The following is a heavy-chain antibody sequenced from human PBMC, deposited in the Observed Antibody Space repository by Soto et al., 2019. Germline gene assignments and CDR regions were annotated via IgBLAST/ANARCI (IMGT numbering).Heavy chain of an antibody. CDR1: PGSISSYY. CDR2: IYYSGST. Sequence: PSESLWLTCTVCPGSISSYYWSWIRQPPGKGLEWIGSIYYSGSTNYNPSLKSRVTISVSTSKNQFSLKLSPATAADTAVYSCARHLSGLHGAWGQETMVTVSS. V-gene: IGHV4-59*01. D-gene: IGHD1-26*01. CDR3: ARHLSGLHGA. J-gene: IGHJ3*01.